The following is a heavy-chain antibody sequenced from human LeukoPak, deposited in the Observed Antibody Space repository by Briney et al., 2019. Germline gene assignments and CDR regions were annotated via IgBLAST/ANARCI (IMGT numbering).Heavy chain of an antibody. CDR3: ARSDGAYYFDY. Sequence: ASVKVSCKASGYTFTGYYMHWVRQAPGQGLEWMGWINPNNDVTNYALKFHGRVTMTRDTSISTAYMELSGLRSDDTAVYYCARSDGAYYFDYWGQGTLVTVSS. CDR1: GYTFTGYY. V-gene: IGHV1-2*02. J-gene: IGHJ4*02. D-gene: IGHD2-21*01. CDR2: INPNNDVT.